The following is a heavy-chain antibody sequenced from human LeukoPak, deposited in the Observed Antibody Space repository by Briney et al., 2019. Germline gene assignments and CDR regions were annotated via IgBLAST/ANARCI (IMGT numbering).Heavy chain of an antibody. CDR1: GLTFSNYA. J-gene: IGHJ4*02. CDR2: ISSSSSYI. V-gene: IGHV3-21*01. D-gene: IGHD3-10*01. Sequence: GGALRLSCAASGLTFSNYAMSWVRQAPGKGLEWVSSISSSSSYIYYADSVKGRFTISRDNAKNSLYLQMNSLRAEDTAVYYCARDFGYGSGSYSESDYWGQGTLVTVSS. CDR3: ARDFGYGSGSYSESDY.